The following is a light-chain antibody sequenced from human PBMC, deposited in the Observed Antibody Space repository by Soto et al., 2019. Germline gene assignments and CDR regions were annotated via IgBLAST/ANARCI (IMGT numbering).Light chain of an antibody. V-gene: IGLV1-40*01. J-gene: IGLJ3*02. Sequence: QSVLTQPPSVSGAPGQRVTISCTGSSSNIGAGYDVHWYQHLPGTAPELLISGNSNRPSGVPDRFSGSKSGTSASLAITGLQAEDEADYYCQSYDNSLSGDVFGGGTKLTVL. CDR1: SSNIGAGYD. CDR3: QSYDNSLSGDV. CDR2: GNS.